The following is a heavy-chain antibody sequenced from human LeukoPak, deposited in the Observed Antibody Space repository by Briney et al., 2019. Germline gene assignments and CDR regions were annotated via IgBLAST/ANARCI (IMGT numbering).Heavy chain of an antibody. V-gene: IGHV4-30-4*01. CDR2: IYYSGST. Sequence: SETLSLTCTVSGGSISSGDYYWSWIRQPPGKGLEWIGYIYYSGSTYYNPSLKSRVTITVDTSKNQFSLKLSSVTAADTAVYYCAKRGGDGVDYWGQGTLVTVSS. J-gene: IGHJ4*02. CDR1: GGSISSGDYY. D-gene: IGHD3-16*01. CDR3: AKRGGDGVDY.